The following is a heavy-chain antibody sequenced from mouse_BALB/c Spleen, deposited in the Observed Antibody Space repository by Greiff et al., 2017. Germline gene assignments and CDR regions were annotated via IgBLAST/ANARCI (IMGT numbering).Heavy chain of an antibody. CDR1: GFSLTSYG. J-gene: IGHJ3*01. Sequence: VQLQESGPGLVAPSQSLSITCTVSGFSLTSYGVHWVRQPPGKGLEWLGVIWAGGSTNYNSALMSRLSISKDNSKSQVFLKMNSLQTDDTAMYYCASLLGEAYWGQGTLVTVSA. CDR3: ASLLGEAY. CDR2: IWAGGST. D-gene: IGHD4-1*01. V-gene: IGHV2-9*02.